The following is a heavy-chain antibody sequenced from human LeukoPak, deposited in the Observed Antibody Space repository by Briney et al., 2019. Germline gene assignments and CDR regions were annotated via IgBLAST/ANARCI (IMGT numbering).Heavy chain of an antibody. CDR1: GFAVSTNY. D-gene: IGHD1-1*01. CDR2: IYSDGST. V-gene: IGHV3-66*01. Sequence: GGSLRLSCAASGFAVSTNYLSWVRQAPGKGLEWVSVIYSDGSTYYTDSVKGRFTISRDNAKNSLFLQMNSLRAEDTAVYYCARNHGNHDYWGQGTLVTVSS. J-gene: IGHJ4*02. CDR3: ARNHGNHDY.